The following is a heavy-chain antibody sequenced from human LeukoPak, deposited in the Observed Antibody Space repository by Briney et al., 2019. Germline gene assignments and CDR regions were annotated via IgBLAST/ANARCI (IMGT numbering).Heavy chain of an antibody. CDR2: VDPEDGET. CDR3: ATLNSLDYGDHGVFDY. CDR1: GYTFTDYY. D-gene: IGHD4-17*01. V-gene: IGHV1-69-2*01. J-gene: IGHJ4*02. Sequence: ASVKVSCKASGYTFTDYYMHWVQQAPGKGLEWMGRVDPEDGETIYAEKFRGRVTITADTSTDTAYMEPSSLRSEDTAVYYCATLNSLDYGDHGVFDYWGQGTLVTVSS.